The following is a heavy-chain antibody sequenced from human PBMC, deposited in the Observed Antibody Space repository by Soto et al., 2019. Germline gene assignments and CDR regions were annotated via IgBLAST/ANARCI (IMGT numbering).Heavy chain of an antibody. CDR1: GFTFSSYA. D-gene: IGHD3-10*01. CDR2: ISGSGGST. V-gene: IGHV3-23*01. CDR3: ATEHSGPYYYYGMDV. Sequence: PGGSLRLSCAASGFTFSSYAMSWVRQAPGKGLEWVSAISGSGGSTYYADSVKGRFTISRDNSKNTLCLQMNSLRAEDTAVYYCATEHSGPYYYYGMDVWGQGTTVTV. J-gene: IGHJ6*02.